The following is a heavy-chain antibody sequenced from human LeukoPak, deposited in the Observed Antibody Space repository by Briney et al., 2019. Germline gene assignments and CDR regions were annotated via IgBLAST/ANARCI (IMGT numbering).Heavy chain of an antibody. V-gene: IGHV3-23*05. J-gene: IGHJ3*02. D-gene: IGHD2-21*02. CDR3: ARASRVTTRLDAFDI. CDR2: IYSGGSI. CDR1: GFTFSSYA. Sequence: PGGSLRLSCAASGFTFSSYAMNWVRQAPGKGLEWVSTIYSGGSIYNADSVKGRFTISRDNSKNTLYLQMNSLRVEDTAVYYCARASRVTTRLDAFDIWGQGTMVTVSS.